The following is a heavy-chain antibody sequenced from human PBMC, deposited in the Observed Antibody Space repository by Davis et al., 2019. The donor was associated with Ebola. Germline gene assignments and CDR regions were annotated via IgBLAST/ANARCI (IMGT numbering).Heavy chain of an antibody. D-gene: IGHD3-10*01. J-gene: IGHJ6*02. V-gene: IGHV1-2*02. CDR3: ARDLSYSYYYHYYGMDV. CDR1: GYTFTDYY. Sequence: ASVKVSCKASGYTFTDYYMHWVRQAPGQGLEWMGGINPISGDTNYAEKFQGRVTMTRDTSISTVYMELTSLRSDDTAVYYCARDLSYSYYYHYYGMDVWGQGTTVTVSS. CDR2: INPISGDT.